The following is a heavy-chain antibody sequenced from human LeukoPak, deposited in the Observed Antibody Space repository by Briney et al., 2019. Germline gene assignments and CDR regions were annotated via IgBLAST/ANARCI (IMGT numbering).Heavy chain of an antibody. CDR2: INHSGST. CDR1: GGSIRSYH. CDR3: ARGPGLWFSSLTFDY. J-gene: IGHJ4*02. Sequence: SETLSLTCTVSGGSIRSYHWSWIRQPPGKGLEWIGEINHSGSTNYNPSLKSRVTISVDTSKNQFSLKLSSVTAADTAVYYCARGPGLWFSSLTFDYWGQGTLVTVSS. D-gene: IGHD2-21*01. V-gene: IGHV4-34*01.